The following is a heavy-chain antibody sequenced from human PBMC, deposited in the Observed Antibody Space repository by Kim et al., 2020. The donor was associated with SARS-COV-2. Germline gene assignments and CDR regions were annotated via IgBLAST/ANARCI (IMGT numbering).Heavy chain of an antibody. V-gene: IGHV1-18*01. CDR3: ARDPPLRYYYYGMDV. Sequence: ASVKVSCKASGYTFTSYGISWVRQAPGQGLEWMGWISAYNGNTNYAQKLQGRVTMTTDTSTSTAYMELRSLRSDDTAVYYCARDPPLRYYYYGMDVWGQGTTVTVSS. CDR2: ISAYNGNT. CDR1: GYTFTSYG. J-gene: IGHJ6*02.